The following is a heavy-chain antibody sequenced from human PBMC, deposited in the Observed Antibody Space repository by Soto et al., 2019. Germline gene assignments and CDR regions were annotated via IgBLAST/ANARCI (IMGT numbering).Heavy chain of an antibody. J-gene: IGHJ4*02. CDR1: GFSFSTNGVG. CDR2: IYWDDDK. V-gene: IGHV2-5*02. D-gene: IGHD3-3*01. Sequence: QITLKESGPTLVKPTQTLTLTCTFSGFSFSTNGVGVAWIRQPPGGALEWLALIYWDDDKKYNPSLRSRLSITRDTSKIQVLFTMSNMDPVDTATYYFADRFLSGVGDYWGPGTLVTVSS. CDR3: ADRFLSGVGDY.